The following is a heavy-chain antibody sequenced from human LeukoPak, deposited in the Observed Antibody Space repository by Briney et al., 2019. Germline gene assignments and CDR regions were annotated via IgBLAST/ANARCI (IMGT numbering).Heavy chain of an antibody. CDR2: ISAYNGNT. D-gene: IGHD1-26*01. CDR1: GYTFTGYY. CDR3: ARTEVGATLFDY. V-gene: IGHV1-18*04. Sequence: ASVKVSCKASGYTFTGYYMHWVRQAPGQGLEWMGWISAYNGNTNYAQKLQGRVTMTTDTSTSTAYMELRSLRSDDTAVYYCARTEVGATLFDYWGQGTLVTVSS. J-gene: IGHJ4*02.